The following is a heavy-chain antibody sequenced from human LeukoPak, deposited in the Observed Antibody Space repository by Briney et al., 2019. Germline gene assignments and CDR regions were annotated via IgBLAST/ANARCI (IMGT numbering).Heavy chain of an antibody. CDR1: GFTFSSYS. CDR2: ISSSSSYI. Sequence: GGSLRLSCAASGFTFSSYSMNWVRQAPGKGLEWVSSISSSSSYIYYADSVKGRFTISRDNAKNSLYLQMNSLRAEDTAVYYCARYDSSIVGAIGYYFDYWGQGTLVTVSS. D-gene: IGHD1-26*01. V-gene: IGHV3-21*01. CDR3: ARYDSSIVGAIGYYFDY. J-gene: IGHJ4*02.